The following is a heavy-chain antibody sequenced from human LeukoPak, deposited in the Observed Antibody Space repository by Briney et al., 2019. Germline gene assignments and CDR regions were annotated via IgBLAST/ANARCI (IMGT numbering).Heavy chain of an antibody. D-gene: IGHD3-22*01. CDR2: INPNSGGT. J-gene: IGHJ4*02. CDR3: ARGAMIVVVTTTGFDY. CDR1: GHTFTGYY. V-gene: IGHV1-2*02. Sequence: ASVKVSCKASGHTFTGYYMHWVRQAPGQGLEWMGWINPNSGGTNYAQKFQGRVTMTRDTSISTAYMELSRLRSDDTAVYYCARGAMIVVVTTTGFDYWGQGTLVTVSS.